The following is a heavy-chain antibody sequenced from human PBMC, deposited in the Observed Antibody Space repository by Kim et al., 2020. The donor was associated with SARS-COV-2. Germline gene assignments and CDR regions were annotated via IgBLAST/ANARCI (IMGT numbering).Heavy chain of an antibody. CDR2: IYYSGST. Sequence: SETLSLTCTVSGGSISSYYWSWIRQPPGKGLEWIGYIYYSGSTNYNPSLKSRVTISVDTSKNQFSLKLSSVTAADTAVYYCARVTMVRGVNPTFDYWGQGTLVTVSS. V-gene: IGHV4-59*13. CDR3: ARVTMVRGVNPTFDY. J-gene: IGHJ4*02. CDR1: GGSISSYY. D-gene: IGHD3-10*01.